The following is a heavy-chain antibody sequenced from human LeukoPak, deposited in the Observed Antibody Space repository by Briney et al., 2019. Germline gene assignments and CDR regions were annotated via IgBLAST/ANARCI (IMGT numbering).Heavy chain of an antibody. D-gene: IGHD1-26*01. Sequence: GGSLRLSCAASGFTFSNHWMHWVRQTPEKGLVWVSNISPDGSRTDYADSVKGRFTISRDNAENTLYLQMNSLRAEDTAVYYCARDKYPGSGSYYIFDYWGQGTLVTVSS. V-gene: IGHV3-74*01. CDR3: ARDKYPGSGSYYIFDY. CDR1: GFTFSNHW. CDR2: ISPDGSRT. J-gene: IGHJ4*02.